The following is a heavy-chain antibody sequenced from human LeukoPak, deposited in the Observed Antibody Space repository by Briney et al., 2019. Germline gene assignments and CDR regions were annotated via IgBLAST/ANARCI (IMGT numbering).Heavy chain of an antibody. J-gene: IGHJ4*02. D-gene: IGHD2-8*01. CDR1: GFTFSTYA. CDR2: ISHTGTSI. CDR3: AKDRMIVLMVYAATLDY. Sequence: TGGSLRLSCAASGFTFSTYAMTWVRQAPGKGPEWVSIISHTGTSIFYADSVKGRFTISRDNSKNTLYLQMNSLRAEDTAVYYCAKDRMIVLMVYAATLDYWGQGTLVTVSS. V-gene: IGHV3-23*01.